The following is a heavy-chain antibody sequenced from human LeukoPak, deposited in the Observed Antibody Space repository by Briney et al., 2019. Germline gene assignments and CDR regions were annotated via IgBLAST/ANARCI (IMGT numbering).Heavy chain of an antibody. CDR2: ISYDGSNK. CDR3: ARDPPKNYDILTGYWGSRYYFDY. D-gene: IGHD3-9*01. J-gene: IGHJ4*02. CDR1: GFTFSGYA. V-gene: IGHV3-30-3*01. Sequence: PGGSLRLSCAASGFTFSGYAMHWVRQAPGKGLEWVAVISYDGSNKYYADSVKGRFTISRDNSKNTLYLQMNSLRAEDTAVYYCARDPPKNYDILTGYWGSRYYFDYWGQGTLVTVSS.